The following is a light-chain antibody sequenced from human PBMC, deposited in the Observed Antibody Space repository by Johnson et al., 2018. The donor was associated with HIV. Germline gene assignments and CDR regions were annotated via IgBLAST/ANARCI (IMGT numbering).Light chain of an antibody. J-gene: IGLJ1*01. CDR2: DNN. Sequence: QSVLSQPPSVSAAPGQRVTISCSGSSSNIGDNYVSWYQQLPGTAPKLLIYDNNKRPSGIPDRFSGSKSGTSATLAITGLQTWDEADYYCGTWDSSLSAGYVFGTGTKVTVL. CDR3: GTWDSSLSAGYV. CDR1: SSNIGDNY. V-gene: IGLV1-51*01.